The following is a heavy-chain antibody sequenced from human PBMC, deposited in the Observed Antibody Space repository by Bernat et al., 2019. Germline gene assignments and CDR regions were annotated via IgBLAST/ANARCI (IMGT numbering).Heavy chain of an antibody. CDR2: INQDGSEK. CDR1: GFTFSTYW. D-gene: IGHD1-1*01. J-gene: IGHJ4*02. CDR3: ARSSELEPYDY. V-gene: IGHV3-7*01. Sequence: EVQLVESGGGLVQPGGSLRLSCAASGFTFSTYWMSWVRQAPGKGLEWVANINQDGSEKYYVDSVKGRFTISRDNAKNSLYLQMNSLRVEDTAVYSFARSSELEPYDYWGQGTLVTVSS.